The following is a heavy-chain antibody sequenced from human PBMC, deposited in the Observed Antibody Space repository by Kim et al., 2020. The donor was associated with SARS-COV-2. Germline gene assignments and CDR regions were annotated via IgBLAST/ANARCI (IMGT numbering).Heavy chain of an antibody. CDR1: GYTFTSYY. CDR3: ARARGVSSGSYISVRYGMDV. Sequence: ASVKVSCKASGYTFTSYYMHWVRQAPGQGLEWMGIINPSGGSTSYAQKFQGRVTMTRDTSTSTVYMELSSLRSEDTAVYYCARARGVSSGSYISVRYGMDVWGQGTTVTVSS. D-gene: IGHD3-10*01. J-gene: IGHJ6*02. CDR2: INPSGGST. V-gene: IGHV1-46*01.